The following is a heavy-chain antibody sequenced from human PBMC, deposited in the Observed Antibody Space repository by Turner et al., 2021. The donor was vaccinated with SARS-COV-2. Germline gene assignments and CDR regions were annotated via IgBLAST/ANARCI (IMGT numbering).Heavy chain of an antibody. J-gene: IGHJ6*02. CDR3: ARAWRYSSSWNGYYYGMDV. Sequence: QVQLHPWGAGLLKPSATLSLTCAVEGGSFSGYHWTWIRQPQGKGLEWIGEINQSGNTNYNPSLKSRVTISVDTSKNQRSLKLSSVTAADTAVYYCARAWRYSSSWNGYYYGMDVWGQGTTVTVSS. CDR1: GGSFSGYH. D-gene: IGHD6-13*01. CDR2: INQSGNT. V-gene: IGHV4-34*01.